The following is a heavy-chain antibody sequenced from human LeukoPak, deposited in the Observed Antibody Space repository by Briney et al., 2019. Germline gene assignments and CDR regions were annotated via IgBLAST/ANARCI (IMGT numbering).Heavy chain of an antibody. V-gene: IGHV5-51*01. J-gene: IGHJ4*02. Sequence: GESLKISCKGSGYSFTSYWIGWVRPMPGKGLEWMGIIYPGDSDTRYSPSFQGQVTISADKSIRTAYLQWSSLKASDTAMYYCARQSASLGSYYFDYWGQGTLVTVSS. CDR2: IYPGDSDT. CDR3: ARQSASLGSYYFDY. CDR1: GYSFTSYW. D-gene: IGHD7-27*01.